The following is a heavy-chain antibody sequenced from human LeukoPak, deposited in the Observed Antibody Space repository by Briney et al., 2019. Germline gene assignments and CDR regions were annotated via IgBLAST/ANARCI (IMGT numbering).Heavy chain of an antibody. CDR1: GGTFRSYV. CDR3: ARDEGAHCGSTSCPDY. J-gene: IGHJ4*02. CDR2: IIPIFGTA. V-gene: IGHV1-69*13. Sequence: ASVKVSCKASGGTFRSYVISWVRQAPGQGLEWMGGIIPIFGTANYAQKFQGRVTITADESTNTAYMEVSSLRSEDTAVYYCARDEGAHCGSTSCPDYWGQGTLVTVSS. D-gene: IGHD2-2*01.